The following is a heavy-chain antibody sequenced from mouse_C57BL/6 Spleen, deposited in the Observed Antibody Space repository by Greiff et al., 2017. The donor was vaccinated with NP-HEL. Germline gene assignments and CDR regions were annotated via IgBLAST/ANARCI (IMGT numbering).Heavy chain of an antibody. CDR1: GYAFSSYW. CDR3: ARHGSSWNYFDY. Sequence: VQLQQSGAELVKPGASVKISCKASGYAFSSYWMNWVKQRPGKGLEWIGQIYPGDGDTNYNRKFKGKATLTADKSSSTAYMQLSSLTSEDSAVFFCARHGSSWNYFDYWGQGTTLTVSS. V-gene: IGHV1-80*01. CDR2: IYPGDGDT. J-gene: IGHJ2*01. D-gene: IGHD1-1*01.